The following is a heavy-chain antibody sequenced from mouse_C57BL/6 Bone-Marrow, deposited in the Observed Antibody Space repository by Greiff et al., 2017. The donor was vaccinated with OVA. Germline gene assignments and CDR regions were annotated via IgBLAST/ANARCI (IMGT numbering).Heavy chain of an antibody. Sequence: VQLQQPGAELVMPGASVKLSCKASGYTFTSYWMHWVKQRPGQGLEWIGEIDPSDSYTNYNQKFKGKSTLTVDKSSSTAYMQLSSLTSEDSAVYYCAIDYYGSSLYYYAMDYWGQGTSVTVSS. J-gene: IGHJ4*01. CDR1: GYTFTSYW. CDR3: AIDYYGSSLYYYAMDY. D-gene: IGHD1-1*01. CDR2: IDPSDSYT. V-gene: IGHV1-69*01.